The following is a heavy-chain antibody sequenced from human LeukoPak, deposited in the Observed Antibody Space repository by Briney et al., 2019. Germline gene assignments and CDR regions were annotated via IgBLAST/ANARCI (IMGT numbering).Heavy chain of an antibody. CDR3: ARSSGSYLYYGMDV. CDR1: GGSISSSSYY. Sequence: PSETLSLTCTVSGGSISSSSYYWGWIRQPPGKGLEWIGSIYYGGSSYYNPSLKSRVAISVDTSKSQFSLKLSSVTAADTAVYYCARSSGSYLYYGMDVWGQGTTVTVSS. J-gene: IGHJ6*02. V-gene: IGHV4-39*07. D-gene: IGHD3-10*01. CDR2: IYYGGSS.